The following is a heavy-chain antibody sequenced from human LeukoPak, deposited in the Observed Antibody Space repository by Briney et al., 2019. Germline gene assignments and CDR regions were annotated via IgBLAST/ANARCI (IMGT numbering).Heavy chain of an antibody. Sequence: GGSLRLSCAASGFTFSNYYMSWIRNAPGKGKELVSYISNTGSTIYYADSVEGRFTITRDNAKNSLYLQMDSLRAEDTAVYYCARGGRSGWYIFGYWGQGTLVTVSS. CDR1: GFTFSNYY. V-gene: IGHV3-11*01. D-gene: IGHD6-19*01. J-gene: IGHJ4*02. CDR3: ARGGRSGWYIFGY. CDR2: ISNTGSTI.